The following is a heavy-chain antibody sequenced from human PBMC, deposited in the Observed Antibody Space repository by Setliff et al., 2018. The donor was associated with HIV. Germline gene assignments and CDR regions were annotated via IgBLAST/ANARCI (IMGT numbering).Heavy chain of an antibody. J-gene: IGHJ4*02. CDR1: GGSISSTDTYY. V-gene: IGHV4-39*01. CDR2: IYHGGRT. D-gene: IGHD3-10*01. Sequence: PSETLSLTCTVSGGSISSTDTYYWGWIRQPPGKGLEWLGSIYHGGRTYYNPSLKSRVTISVDPSKNQFSLKVNSVIAADTAVYYCARGHYRDYFDYWGQGTLVTVSS. CDR3: ARGHYRDYFDY.